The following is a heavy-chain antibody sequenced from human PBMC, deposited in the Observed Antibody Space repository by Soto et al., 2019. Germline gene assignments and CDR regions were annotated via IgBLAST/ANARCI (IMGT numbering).Heavy chain of an antibody. CDR3: ARDPPRVIYDFDY. CDR2: IDPSGGVT. Sequence: GASVKVSCKASGYTFTKFHIHWVRQAPGQGLEWMGMIDPSGGVTRDAQRFQGRITMTSDTSTSSVYMELRGLTSEDTAVYYCARDPPRVIYDFDYWGQGTLVTVSS. D-gene: IGHD3-16*02. CDR1: GYTFTKFH. V-gene: IGHV1-46*01. J-gene: IGHJ4*02.